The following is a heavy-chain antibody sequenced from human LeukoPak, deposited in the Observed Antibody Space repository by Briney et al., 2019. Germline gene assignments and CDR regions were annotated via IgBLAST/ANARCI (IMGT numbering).Heavy chain of an antibody. D-gene: IGHD6-6*01. J-gene: IGHJ4*02. CDR2: IYYSGGT. CDR3: ARRLSTYSSSPYFDY. Sequence: SETLSLTCTVSGGSISSSSYYWGWIRQPPGKGLEWIGSIYYSGGTYYNPSLKSRVTISVDASKNQFSLKLSSVTAADTAVYYCARRLSTYSSSPYFDYWGQGTLVTVSS. V-gene: IGHV4-39*01. CDR1: GGSISSSSYY.